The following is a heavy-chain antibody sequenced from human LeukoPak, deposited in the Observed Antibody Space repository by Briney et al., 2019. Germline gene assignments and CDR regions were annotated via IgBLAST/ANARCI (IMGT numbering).Heavy chain of an antibody. CDR1: GGSISSGSYS. J-gene: IGHJ5*02. V-gene: IGHV4-30-2*01. CDR2: IYPRGST. Sequence: SETLSLTCAVSGGSISSGSYSWSWIRQPPGKGLEWIGYIYPRGSTYYNPSLKSRVILSLDKSANQFSLNLSSVTAADTAVYYCARDKLPGPHIWFDPWGQGTLVTVSS. CDR3: ARDKLPGPHIWFDP.